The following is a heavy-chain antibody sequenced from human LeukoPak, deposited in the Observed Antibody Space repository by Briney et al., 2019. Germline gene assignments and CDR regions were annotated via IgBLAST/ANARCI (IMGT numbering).Heavy chain of an antibody. D-gene: IGHD5-12*01. J-gene: IGHJ4*02. CDR1: GFTFSTHA. CDR3: AKDGYSGYVD. CDR2: IATGFDT. V-gene: IGHV3-23*01. Sequence: GGSLRLSCAASGFTFSTHAMTWVRQAPGKGLEWVSSIATGFDTYSADSVKGRFAISRDNSKNTLYLQMNSLRAEDTAVYYCAKDGYSGYVDWGQGTLVTVSS.